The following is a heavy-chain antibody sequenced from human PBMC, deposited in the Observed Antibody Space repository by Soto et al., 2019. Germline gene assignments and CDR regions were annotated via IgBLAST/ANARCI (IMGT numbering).Heavy chain of an antibody. CDR1: GFTFSNYA. Sequence: QSGGSLRLSCAGSGFTFSNYAMSWVRQAPGKGLAWVSAISGSGGSTYYADSVKGRFTISRDNSKNTLYLQMNSLRAEDTALYYCAKVPVGATGRFDYWGQGTLVTVSS. J-gene: IGHJ4*02. V-gene: IGHV3-23*01. D-gene: IGHD1-26*01. CDR3: AKVPVGATGRFDY. CDR2: ISGSGGST.